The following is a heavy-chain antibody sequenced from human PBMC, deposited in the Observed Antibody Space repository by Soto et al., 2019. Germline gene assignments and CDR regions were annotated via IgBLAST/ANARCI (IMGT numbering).Heavy chain of an antibody. CDR2: ISSSSSTI. Sequence: GGSLRLSCAASGFTFSSYSMNWVRQAPGKGLEWVSYISSSSSTIYYADSVKGRFTISRDNAKNSLYPQMNSLRDEDTAVYYCARDLSSSTPNHDAFDIWGQGTMVTVSS. D-gene: IGHD6-6*01. CDR1: GFTFSSYS. J-gene: IGHJ3*02. CDR3: ARDLSSSTPNHDAFDI. V-gene: IGHV3-48*02.